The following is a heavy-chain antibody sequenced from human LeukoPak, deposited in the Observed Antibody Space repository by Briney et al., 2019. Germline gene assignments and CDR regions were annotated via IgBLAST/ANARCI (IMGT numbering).Heavy chain of an antibody. Sequence: ASVKVSCKASGYTFTSYGISRVRQAPGQGLEWMRWISAYNGNTNYAQKLQGRVTMTTDTSTSTAYMELRSLRSDDTAVYYCARYSSGWYVRPTHFDYWGQGTLVTVSS. V-gene: IGHV1-18*01. D-gene: IGHD6-19*01. CDR3: ARYSSGWYVRPTHFDY. CDR2: ISAYNGNT. CDR1: GYTFTSYG. J-gene: IGHJ4*02.